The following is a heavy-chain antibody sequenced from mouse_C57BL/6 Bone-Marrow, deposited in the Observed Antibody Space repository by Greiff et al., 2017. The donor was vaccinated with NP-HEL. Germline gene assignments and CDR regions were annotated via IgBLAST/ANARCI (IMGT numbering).Heavy chain of an antibody. CDR2: IWSGGST. V-gene: IGHV2-2*01. CDR3: ASFYGNYSAWFAY. CDR1: GFSLTSYG. Sequence: VQLQQSGPGLVQPSQSLSITCTVSGFSLTSYGVHWVRQSPGKGLEWLGVIWSGGSTDYNAAFISRLSISKDNSKSQVFFKMNSLQADDTAIYYCASFYGNYSAWFAYWGQGTLVTVSA. J-gene: IGHJ3*01. D-gene: IGHD2-1*01.